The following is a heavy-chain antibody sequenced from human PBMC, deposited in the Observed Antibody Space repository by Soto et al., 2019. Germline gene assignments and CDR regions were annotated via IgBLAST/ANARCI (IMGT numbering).Heavy chain of an antibody. CDR1: GFTFSSYS. D-gene: IGHD6-13*01. CDR2: ISSSSSTI. V-gene: IGHV3-48*02. Sequence: EVQLVESGGGLVQPGGSLRLSCAASGFTFSSYSMNWVRQAPGKGLEWVSYISSSSSTIYYADSVKGRFTISRDNAKNSLYLQMNSLRDEDTAVYYCAREAAADYLNWFDRWGQGTLVTVSS. CDR3: AREAAADYLNWFDR. J-gene: IGHJ5*02.